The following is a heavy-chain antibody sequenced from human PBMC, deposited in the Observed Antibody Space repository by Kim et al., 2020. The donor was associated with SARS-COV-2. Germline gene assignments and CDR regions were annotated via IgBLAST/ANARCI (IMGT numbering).Heavy chain of an antibody. CDR3: AREYSSSSAYYYGMDV. CDR2: ISSSSSYI. CDR1: GFTFSSYS. V-gene: IGHV3-21*01. D-gene: IGHD6-6*01. Sequence: GGSLRLSCAASGFTFSSYSMNWVRQAPGKGLEWVSFISSSSSYIYYADSVKGRFTISRDNAKNSLYLQMNSLRAEDTAVYYCAREYSSSSAYYYGMDVWGQGTTVTVSS. J-gene: IGHJ6*02.